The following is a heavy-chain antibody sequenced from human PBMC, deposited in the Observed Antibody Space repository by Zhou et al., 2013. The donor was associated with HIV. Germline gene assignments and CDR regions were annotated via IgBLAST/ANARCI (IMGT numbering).Heavy chain of an antibody. CDR3: AKDIKWGSYLGVDLDS. J-gene: IGHJ4*02. D-gene: IGHD5-18*01. CDR1: GYSFSTYG. CDR2: INPSTSHT. V-gene: IGHV1-18*01. Sequence: QVQLMQSGGEVKKPGTSVKVSCKASGYSFSTYGINWVRQASGQGLEWMGWINPSTSHTTYAQNFQGRVTMTSDTSITTAYMELNSLRSDDTAVYYCAKDIKWGSYLGVDLDSWGQGTLVTVSP.